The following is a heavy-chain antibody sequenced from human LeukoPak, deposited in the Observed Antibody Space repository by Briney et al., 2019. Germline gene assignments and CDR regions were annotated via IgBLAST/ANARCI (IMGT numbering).Heavy chain of an antibody. CDR1: GFAFNTYA. J-gene: IGHJ4*02. Sequence: PGGSLRLSCAASGFAFNTYAMHWVRQPPGQGLEWVALIWHDGSHKFYSNSVRGQFTISRDNYKNTVSLQMNNLRPEDTAVYYCASEIFGSGSYPDFWGQGTLVSVSS. V-gene: IGHV3-33*01. CDR2: IWHDGSHK. CDR3: ASEIFGSGSYPDF. D-gene: IGHD3-10*01.